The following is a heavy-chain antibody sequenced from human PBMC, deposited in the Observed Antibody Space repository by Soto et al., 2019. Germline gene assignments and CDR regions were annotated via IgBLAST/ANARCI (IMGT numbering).Heavy chain of an antibody. V-gene: IGHV3-23*01. D-gene: IGHD3-10*01. CDR3: ANNPTNMVRGVIEDY. CDR2: ISGSGGST. Sequence: GGSLRLSCAASGFTFSSYAMSWVRQAPGKGLEWVSAISGSGGSTYYADSVKGRFTISRDNSKNTLYLQMNSLRAEDTAVYYCANNPTNMVRGVIEDYWGQGTLVTVSS. J-gene: IGHJ4*02. CDR1: GFTFSSYA.